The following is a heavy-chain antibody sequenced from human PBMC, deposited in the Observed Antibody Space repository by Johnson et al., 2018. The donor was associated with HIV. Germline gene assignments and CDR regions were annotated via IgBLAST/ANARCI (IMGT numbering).Heavy chain of an antibody. V-gene: IGHV3-30*18. CDR1: GFTFCSSG. CDR2: LSYDGSNK. Sequence: QVQLVESGGGVVQPGRSLRLSCAASGFTFCSSGMHWVRQAPGQGLECVAVLSYDGSNKYYADSVKGRFTISRDNSKNTLYLQMSSLRAEDTAVYYCAKCRGLGARGAFDIWGQGTMVTVSS. CDR3: AKCRGLGARGAFDI. J-gene: IGHJ3*02. D-gene: IGHD5-12*01.